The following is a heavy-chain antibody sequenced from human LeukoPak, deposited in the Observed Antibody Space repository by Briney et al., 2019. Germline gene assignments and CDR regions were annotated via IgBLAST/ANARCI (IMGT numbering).Heavy chain of an antibody. CDR2: INHSGST. J-gene: IGHJ4*02. V-gene: IGHV4-34*01. CDR3: ARGGLLIRRRHHIDY. CDR1: GGSFSGYY. D-gene: IGHD3-9*01. Sequence: SETLSLTCAVYGGSFSGYYWSWIRQPPGKGLEWSGEINHSGSTNYNPSLKSRVTISVDTSKNQFSLKLSSVTAADTAVYYCARGGLLIRRRHHIDYWGQGTLVTVSS.